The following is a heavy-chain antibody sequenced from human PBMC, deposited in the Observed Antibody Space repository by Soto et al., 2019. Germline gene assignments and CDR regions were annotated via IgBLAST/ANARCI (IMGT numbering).Heavy chain of an antibody. V-gene: IGHV3-23*01. CDR1: GFAFSTLA. D-gene: IGHD3-10*01. CDR2: IGDSGART. CDR3: ARVPKYYYGSGSQTNMDV. Sequence: GGSLRLSCAASGFAFSTLAMSWVRQAPGKGLEWVSAIGDSGARTYYVDSVRGRFTISRDNAKNSLYLQMNSLRAEDTAVYYCARVPKYYYGSGSQTNMDVWGKGTTVTVSS. J-gene: IGHJ6*03.